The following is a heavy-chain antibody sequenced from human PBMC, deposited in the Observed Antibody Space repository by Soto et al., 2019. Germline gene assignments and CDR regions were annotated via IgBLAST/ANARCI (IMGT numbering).Heavy chain of an antibody. CDR2: FSAYNGNT. J-gene: IGHJ4*02. CDR1: GYPFTSYG. D-gene: IGHD3-16*01. CDR3: ARERYDYVWGKTDY. Sequence: QVQLVQSGAEVKKPGAPGKVSARAPGYPFTSYGITWVRKAPEQGLEWMGWFSAYNGNTNYAQKLQGRVTMTTDTSTSTAYMELRSLRSDDTAVYYCARERYDYVWGKTDYWGQGTLVTVSS. V-gene: IGHV1-18*01.